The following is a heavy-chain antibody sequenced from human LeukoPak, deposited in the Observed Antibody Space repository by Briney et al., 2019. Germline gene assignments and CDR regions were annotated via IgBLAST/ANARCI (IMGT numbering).Heavy chain of an antibody. CDR1: GFTFSSYA. Sequence: GGSLRLSCAASGFTFSSYAMSWVRQAPGKGLEWVSAISGSGGSTYYADSVKGRFTISRDNSKNTLYLQMNSLRAEDTAVYYCAKYPRTSYYYYYYMDVWGKGTTVTVSS. V-gene: IGHV3-23*01. CDR3: AKYPRTSYYYYYYMDV. D-gene: IGHD1-14*01. CDR2: ISGSGGST. J-gene: IGHJ6*03.